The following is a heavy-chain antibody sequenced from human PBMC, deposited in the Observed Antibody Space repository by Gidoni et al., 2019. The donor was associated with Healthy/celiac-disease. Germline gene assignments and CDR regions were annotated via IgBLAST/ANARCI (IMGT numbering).Heavy chain of an antibody. CDR1: GFTFSSYG. CDR2: ISYDGSNK. Sequence: QVQLVESGGGVVQPGRSLRLSCAASGFTFSSYGMHWVRQAPGKGLEWVAVISYDGSNKYYADSVKGRFTISRDNSKNTLYLQMNSLRAEDTAVYYCAKGWSSGRGLFDYWGQGTLVTVSS. CDR3: AKGWSSGRGLFDY. D-gene: IGHD6-19*01. J-gene: IGHJ4*02. V-gene: IGHV3-30*18.